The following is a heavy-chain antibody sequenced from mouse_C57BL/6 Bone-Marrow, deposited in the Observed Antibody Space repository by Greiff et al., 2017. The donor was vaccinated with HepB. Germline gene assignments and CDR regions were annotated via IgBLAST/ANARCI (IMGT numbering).Heavy chain of an antibody. Sequence: QVQLQQPGAELVKPGASVKMSCKASGYTFTSYWITWVKQRPGQGLEWIGDIYPGSGSTNYNEKFKSKATLTVDTSSSTAYMQLSSLTSEDSAVYYGARWEICESEYGDYYYAEDKGGQGTSVTVSA. D-gene: IGHD1-3*01. J-gene: IGHJ4*01. CDR1: GYTFTSYW. CDR2: IYPGSGST. CDR3: ARWEICESEYGDYYYAEDK. V-gene: IGHV1-55*01.